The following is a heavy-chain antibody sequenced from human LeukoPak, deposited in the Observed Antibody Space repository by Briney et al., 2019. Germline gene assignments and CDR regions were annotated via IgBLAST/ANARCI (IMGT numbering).Heavy chain of an antibody. J-gene: IGHJ4*02. D-gene: IGHD3-22*01. CDR3: ARDSPYYFDSSGDYVSDY. V-gene: IGHV3-21*01. CDR1: GFTFRTFT. Sequence: GGSLRLSYAASGFTFRTFTMNWVRQAPGKGLEWVSSINSASNFIYYADSVKGRFTISRDNAKNSLYLQMSSLKVEDTAVYYCARDSPYYFDSSGDYVSDYWGQGALVTVSS. CDR2: INSASNFI.